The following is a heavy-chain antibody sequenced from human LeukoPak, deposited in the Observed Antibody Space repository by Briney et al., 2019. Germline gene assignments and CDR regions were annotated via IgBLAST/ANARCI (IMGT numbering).Heavy chain of an antibody. CDR1: GFTFSSYG. CDR2: IRYDGSNK. Sequence: GGSLRLSCAASGFTFSSYGMHWVRQAPGKGLEWVAFIRYDGSNKYYADSVKGRFTISRDNSKNTLYLQMNSLRSEDTAVYYCAKDPFIVGATDPWFDPWGQGTLVTVSS. J-gene: IGHJ5*02. CDR3: AKDPFIVGATDPWFDP. D-gene: IGHD1-26*01. V-gene: IGHV3-30*02.